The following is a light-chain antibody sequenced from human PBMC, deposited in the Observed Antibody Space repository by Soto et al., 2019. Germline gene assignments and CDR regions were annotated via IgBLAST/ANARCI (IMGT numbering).Light chain of an antibody. CDR2: GAS. CDR1: QDVSRY. J-gene: IGKJ5*01. Sequence: QLTQSPSSLSASVGDRVTITCRASQDVSRYLAWYQQKAGKAPKLLIYGASTLQSGVPSRFSGFGSGTEFTLTISSLQPEDFATYYCQQSYSTPITFGQGTRLEIK. CDR3: QQSYSTPIT. V-gene: IGKV1-9*01.